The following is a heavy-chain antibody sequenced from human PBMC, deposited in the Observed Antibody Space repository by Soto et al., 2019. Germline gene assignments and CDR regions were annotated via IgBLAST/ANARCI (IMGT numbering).Heavy chain of an antibody. D-gene: IGHD5-12*01. CDR3: AGPISVYDSFDN. Sequence: QVQLQQWGAGLLKPSETLSLTCAVYGGSFSGYFWTWIRQPPGKGLGWIGEINHGGSTTYNPSLTSRVSLSVDTSKNQFSLKLSSVTAADTAVYYCAGPISVYDSFDNWGQGTLVTVSS. J-gene: IGHJ4*02. CDR2: INHGGST. V-gene: IGHV4-34*01. CDR1: GGSFSGYF.